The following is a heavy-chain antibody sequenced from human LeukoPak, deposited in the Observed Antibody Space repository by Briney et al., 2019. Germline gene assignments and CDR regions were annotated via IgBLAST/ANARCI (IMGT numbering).Heavy chain of an antibody. CDR2: TYYRSKWYN. CDR1: GDSVSSNSAA. D-gene: IGHD3-22*01. CDR3: AREAGIWDYYDSEGIDWFDP. V-gene: IGHV6-1*01. Sequence: SQTHSLTCAISGDSVSSNSAAWNWIRQSPSRGLEWLGRTYYRSKWYNDYAVSVKSRITINPDTSKNQFSLQLNSVTPEDTAVYYCAREAGIWDYYDSEGIDWFDPWGQGTLVTVSS. J-gene: IGHJ5*02.